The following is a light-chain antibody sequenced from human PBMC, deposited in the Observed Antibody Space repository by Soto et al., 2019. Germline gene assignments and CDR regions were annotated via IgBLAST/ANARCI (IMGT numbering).Light chain of an antibody. CDR1: SSHVGGYNY. CDR2: EVS. Sequence: QYALTQPASVSGSPGQSITISCTGTSSHVGGYNYVSWYQQHPGKAPKLMIYEVSNRPSGVSNRFSGSKSGNTASLTISGLQAEDEADYYCSSYTSSSTYVFGTGTKLTVL. V-gene: IGLV2-14*01. CDR3: SSYTSSSTYV. J-gene: IGLJ1*01.